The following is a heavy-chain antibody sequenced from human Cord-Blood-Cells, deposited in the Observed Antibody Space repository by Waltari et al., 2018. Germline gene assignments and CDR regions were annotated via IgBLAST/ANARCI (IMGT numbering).Heavy chain of an antibody. D-gene: IGHD1-26*01. V-gene: IGHV1-2*02. CDR1: GYTFTGYY. Sequence: QVQLVQSGAEVKKPGASVKVSCKASGYTFTGYYMHWVRQAPGQWLEWMGWINPNSGDTNYAQKCQGRVTMTRDTSISTAYMELSRLRSDDTAVYYCARGERWGWYFDLWGRGTLVTVSS. J-gene: IGHJ2*01. CDR3: ARGERWGWYFDL. CDR2: INPNSGDT.